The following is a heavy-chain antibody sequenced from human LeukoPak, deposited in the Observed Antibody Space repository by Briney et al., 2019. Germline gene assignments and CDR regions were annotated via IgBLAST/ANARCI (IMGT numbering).Heavy chain of an antibody. J-gene: IGHJ6*02. CDR2: ISAYNGNT. D-gene: IGHD1-26*01. CDR1: GYTFTSYG. Sequence: ASVKVSCKASGYTFTSYGMSWVRQAPGQGLEWMGWISAYNGNTNYAQKLQGRVTMTTDTSTSTAYMELRSLRSDDTAVYYCARDEWVGAVYYYYGMDVWGQGTTVTVSS. CDR3: ARDEWVGAVYYYYGMDV. V-gene: IGHV1-18*01.